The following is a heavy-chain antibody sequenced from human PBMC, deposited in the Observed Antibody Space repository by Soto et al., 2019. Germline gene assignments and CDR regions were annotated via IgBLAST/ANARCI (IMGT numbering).Heavy chain of an antibody. J-gene: IGHJ3*02. CDR3: ASSTYYYDSSGYPHDAFDI. D-gene: IGHD3-22*01. CDR1: GGTFSSYT. V-gene: IGHV1-69*02. CDR2: IIPILGIA. Sequence: QVQLVQSGAEVKKPGSSVKVSCKASGGTFSSYTISWVRQAPGQGLEWMGRIIPILGIANYAQKFQGRVTITADKXXSXAXXELRSLRSEDTAVYYCASSTYYYDSSGYPHDAFDIWGQGTMVTVSS.